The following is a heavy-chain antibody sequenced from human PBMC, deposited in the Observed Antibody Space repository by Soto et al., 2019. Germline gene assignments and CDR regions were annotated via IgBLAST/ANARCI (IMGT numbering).Heavy chain of an antibody. Sequence: QVHLVQSGAEVKKPGASVKVSCKASGYTFTSYGITWVRQAPGQGLEWMGWISAHNGNTDYAQKLQVRVIVTRDTSTSTAYMELRSLRADDTAVYYCAGGRDGDYWGQGALVTVSS. CDR2: ISAHNGNT. CDR3: AGGRDGDY. V-gene: IGHV1-18*01. CDR1: GYTFTSYG. D-gene: IGHD6-6*01. J-gene: IGHJ4*02.